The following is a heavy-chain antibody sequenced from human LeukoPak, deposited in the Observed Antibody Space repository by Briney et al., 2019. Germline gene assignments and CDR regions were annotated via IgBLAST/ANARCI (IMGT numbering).Heavy chain of an antibody. CDR3: ARGVARAVAALDY. J-gene: IGHJ4*02. V-gene: IGHV4-34*01. CDR1: GGSFSGYY. D-gene: IGHD2-15*01. Sequence: SETLSLTCAVYGGSFSGYYWSWIRQPPGKGLEWSGEINHSGSTNYNPSLKSRVTISVDTSKNQFSLKLSSVTAADTAVYYCARGVARAVAALDYWGQGTLVTVSS. CDR2: INHSGST.